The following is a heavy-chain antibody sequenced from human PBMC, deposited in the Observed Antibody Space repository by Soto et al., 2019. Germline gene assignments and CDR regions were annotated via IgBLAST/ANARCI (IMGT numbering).Heavy chain of an antibody. D-gene: IGHD2-2*01. J-gene: IGHJ3*02. CDR2: IYYSGST. V-gene: IGHV4-30-4*01. CDR3: ASYTGCITSSCFANDAFDI. CDR1: GGSISSGNYY. Sequence: PSETLSLTCTVSGGSISSGNYYWSWIRQPPGKGLEWIGYIYYSGSTYYNSSLESRVTISVDTSKNQFSLKLSSVTAADTAVYFCASYTGCITSSCFANDAFDIWGQGTMVTVSS.